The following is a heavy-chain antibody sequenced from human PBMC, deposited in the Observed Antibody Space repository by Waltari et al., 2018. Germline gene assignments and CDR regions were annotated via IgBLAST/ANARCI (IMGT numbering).Heavy chain of an antibody. Sequence: QVHLVESGGGVVQPGRSLTLSCAASGFTFNSYAMHWVRQTPGKGLEWVAAISYDSENIYYADSVKGRFAISRDNSKNIVYLQMNNLKTDDTAVYYCARNYWVGWGQGTLVTVSS. V-gene: IGHV3-30*09. J-gene: IGHJ4*02. CDR2: ISYDSENI. CDR3: ARNYWVG. CDR1: GFTFNSYA. D-gene: IGHD1-26*01.